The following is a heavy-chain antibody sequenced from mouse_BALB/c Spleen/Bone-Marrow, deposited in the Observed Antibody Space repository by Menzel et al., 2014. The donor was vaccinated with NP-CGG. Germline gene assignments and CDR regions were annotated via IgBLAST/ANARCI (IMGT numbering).Heavy chain of an antibody. CDR3: ARGVYYDYDVWFAN. D-gene: IGHD2-4*01. Sequence: VQLKQSGPELVKPGASVKISCKASGYTFTDYNMHWVKPNHGKSLEWIGYIYPYNGNTGYNQKFKSKATLTVDNSSSTAYMELRSLTSEDSAVYYCARGVYYDYDVWFANWGQGTLVTVSA. J-gene: IGHJ3*01. CDR2: IYPYNGNT. CDR1: GYTFTDYN. V-gene: IGHV1S29*02.